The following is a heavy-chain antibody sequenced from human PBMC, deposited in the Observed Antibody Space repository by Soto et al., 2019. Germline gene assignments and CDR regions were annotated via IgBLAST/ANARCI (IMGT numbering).Heavy chain of an antibody. CDR1: GFTFSSYG. J-gene: IGHJ4*02. Sequence: QVQLVESGGGVVQPGRSLRLSCAASGFTFSSYGMHWVRQAPGKGLEWVAVISYDGSNKYYADSVKGRFTISRDNSKKTLYLQMNSLRAEAMAVYYCAKSQSTVTTVADYWGQGTLVTVSS. CDR2: ISYDGSNK. CDR3: AKSQSTVTTVADY. V-gene: IGHV3-30*18. D-gene: IGHD4-17*01.